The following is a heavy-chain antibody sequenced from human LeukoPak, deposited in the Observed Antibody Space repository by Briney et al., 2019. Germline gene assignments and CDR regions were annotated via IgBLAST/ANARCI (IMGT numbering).Heavy chain of an antibody. CDR3: ARGFVLGAAKNYFDY. J-gene: IGHJ4*02. CDR2: ISYDGTNK. D-gene: IGHD2-21*02. V-gene: IGHV3-30-3*01. Sequence: PGRSLRLSCAASGFTLTNYALHSVRPAPGKELEWVAVISYDGTNKYYADSVKGRFTISRDNSKNTLSLQMNSLRAEDTALYYCARGFVLGAAKNYFDYWGQGALVTVSS. CDR1: GFTLTNYA.